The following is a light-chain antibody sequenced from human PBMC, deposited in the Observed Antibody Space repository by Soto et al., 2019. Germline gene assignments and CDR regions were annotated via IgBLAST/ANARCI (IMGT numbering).Light chain of an antibody. CDR3: QQYKSSYT. V-gene: IGKV1-5*01. Sequence: DIQMTQSPTTLSASVGDRVTITCRASQTISGWLAWYHQKPGKAPQLLIYDASTLESGVPSRFSGSESGTRFTLTISSLQPDDFGTYYCQQYKSSYTFGQGTKVEIK. CDR2: DAS. J-gene: IGKJ2*01. CDR1: QTISGW.